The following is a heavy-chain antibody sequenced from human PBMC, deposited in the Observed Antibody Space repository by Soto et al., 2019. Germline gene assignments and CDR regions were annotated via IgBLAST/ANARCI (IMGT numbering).Heavy chain of an antibody. Sequence: PGGSLRLSCAASGFTFSSYAMSWVRQAPGKGLEWVSAISGSGGSTYYADSVKGRFTISRDNSKNTLYLQMSSLRAEDTAVYYCAKDLSVGYCSSTSCYGSSAFDIWGQGTMVTVSS. CDR1: GFTFSSYA. CDR3: AKDLSVGYCSSTSCYGSSAFDI. V-gene: IGHV3-23*01. J-gene: IGHJ3*02. CDR2: ISGSGGST. D-gene: IGHD2-2*01.